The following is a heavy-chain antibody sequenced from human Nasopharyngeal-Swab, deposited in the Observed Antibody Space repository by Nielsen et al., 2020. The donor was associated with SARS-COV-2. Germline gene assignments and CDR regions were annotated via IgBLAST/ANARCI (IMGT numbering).Heavy chain of an antibody. CDR2: MNPNSGNT. CDR3: ARGRKGGGIVVVIPYYYYYMDV. J-gene: IGHJ6*03. D-gene: IGHD3-22*01. V-gene: IGHV1-8*01. Sequence: VRQAPGQGLGWMGWMNPNSGNTGYAQKFQGRVTMTRNTSISTAYMELSSLRSEDTAVYYCARGRKGGGIVVVIPYYYYYMDVWGKGTTVTVSS.